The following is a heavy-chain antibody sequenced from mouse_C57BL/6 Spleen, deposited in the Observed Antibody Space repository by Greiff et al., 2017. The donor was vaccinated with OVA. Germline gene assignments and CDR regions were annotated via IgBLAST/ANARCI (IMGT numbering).Heavy chain of an antibody. V-gene: IGHV5-6*02. D-gene: IGHD2-3*01. J-gene: IGHJ3*01. CDR2: ISSGGSYT. CDR1: GFTFSSYG. CDR3: ARHDYDALAY. Sequence: DVKLVESGGDLVKPGGSLKLSCAASGFTFSSYGMSWVRQTPDKRLEWVATISSGGSYTYYPDSVKGRFTISRDNAKNTLYLQMSSLKSEDTAMYYCARHDYDALAYWGQGTLVTVSA.